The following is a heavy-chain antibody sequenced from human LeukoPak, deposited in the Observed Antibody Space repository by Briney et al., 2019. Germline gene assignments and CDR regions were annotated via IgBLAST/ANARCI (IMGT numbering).Heavy chain of an antibody. J-gene: IGHJ6*02. CDR1: GGSISSYS. D-gene: IGHD1-14*01. CDR3: ARGRYSRYGMDV. V-gene: IGHV4-59*01. Sequence: SETLSLTCTVSGGSISSYSWSWIRQPPGKGLEWIGYIHSSGSTNYNPSLKSRVTISIDTSRNQFSLKLSSVTAADTAVYYCARGRYSRYGMDVWGQGTTVTVSS. CDR2: IHSSGST.